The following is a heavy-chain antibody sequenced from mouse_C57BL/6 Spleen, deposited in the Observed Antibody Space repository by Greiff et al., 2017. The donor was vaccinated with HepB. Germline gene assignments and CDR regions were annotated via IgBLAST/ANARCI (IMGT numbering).Heavy chain of an antibody. J-gene: IGHJ1*03. V-gene: IGHV1-55*01. CDR2: IYPGSGST. Sequence: VQLQQPGAELVKPGASVKMSCKASGYTFTSYWITWVKQRPGQGLEWIGDIYPGSGSTNYNEKFKSKATLTVDTSSSTAYMQLSSLTSEDSAVYDCAKSYYSSGYEYFDVWGTGTTVTVSS. D-gene: IGHD1-1*01. CDR3: AKSYYSSGYEYFDV. CDR1: GYTFTSYW.